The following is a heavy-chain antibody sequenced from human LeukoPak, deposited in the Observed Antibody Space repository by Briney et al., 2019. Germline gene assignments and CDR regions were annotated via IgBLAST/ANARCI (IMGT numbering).Heavy chain of an antibody. Sequence: SGTLSLTCTVSGGSISSYYWSWIRQPPGKGLEWIGYIYYSGSTDYNPSLKNRVTISVDTSKNQFSLRLSSVTAADTAVYYCARVYCGGDCYHVIWFDPWGQGTLVTVSS. J-gene: IGHJ5*02. V-gene: IGHV4-59*01. CDR3: ARVYCGGDCYHVIWFDP. CDR2: IYYSGST. D-gene: IGHD2-21*02. CDR1: GGSISSYY.